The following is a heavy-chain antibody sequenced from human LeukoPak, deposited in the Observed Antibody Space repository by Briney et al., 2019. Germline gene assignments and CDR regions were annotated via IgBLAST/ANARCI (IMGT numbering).Heavy chain of an antibody. CDR3: ARERGEDAFDI. V-gene: IGHV4-38-2*02. D-gene: IGHD3-10*01. Sequence: SETLSLTCAVSGYSISSGYYWGWIRQPPGKGLEWIGSIYHSGSTYYNPSLKSRVTISVDTSKHQFSLKLSSVTAADTAVYYCARERGEDAFDIWGQGTMVTVSS. CDR1: GYSISSGYY. J-gene: IGHJ3*02. CDR2: IYHSGST.